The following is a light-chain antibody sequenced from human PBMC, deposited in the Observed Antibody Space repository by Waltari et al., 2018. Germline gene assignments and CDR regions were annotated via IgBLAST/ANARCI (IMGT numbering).Light chain of an antibody. Sequence: QSALTQPASVSGSPGQSITIPCTGTNSHVGRYNLVSWYQQHPGKAPKPMIYESSERPSGVSNRFSGSKSGNTASLTISGVQAEDEADYYCCSYAGSTTFYVFGTGTKVTVL. J-gene: IGLJ1*01. CDR1: NSHVGRYNL. CDR3: CSYAGSTTFYV. CDR2: ESS. V-gene: IGLV2-23*01.